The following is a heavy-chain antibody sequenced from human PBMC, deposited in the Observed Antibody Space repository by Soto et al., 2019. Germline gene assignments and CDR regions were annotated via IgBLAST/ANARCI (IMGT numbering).Heavy chain of an antibody. CDR1: GFTFSDYY. D-gene: IGHD3-22*01. Sequence: QVQLVESGGGLVQTSGSLRIACVASGFTFSDYYMSWVRQAPGKGLEWVSYISSSGNTIYYADSVKGRFTISRDNAKTSVYLQMNSLRAEDTGLYFCAKMSSENYYDPVFSWGQGTLVTVSS. J-gene: IGHJ4*02. CDR2: ISSSGNTI. CDR3: AKMSSENYYDPVFS. V-gene: IGHV3-11*01.